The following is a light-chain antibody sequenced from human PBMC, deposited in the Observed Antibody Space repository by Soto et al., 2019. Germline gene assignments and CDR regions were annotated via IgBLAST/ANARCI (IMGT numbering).Light chain of an antibody. Sequence: EIVLTQSPGTLSLSPGERATLSCRASQSVSSSYLAWYQQKPGQAPSLLIYGASSRATGIPDRFSGSGSVKDFTLTISRLEPEDFAVYYCQQYVSSPVTFGPGTKVDIK. CDR2: GAS. CDR1: QSVSSSY. J-gene: IGKJ3*01. V-gene: IGKV3-20*01. CDR3: QQYVSSPVT.